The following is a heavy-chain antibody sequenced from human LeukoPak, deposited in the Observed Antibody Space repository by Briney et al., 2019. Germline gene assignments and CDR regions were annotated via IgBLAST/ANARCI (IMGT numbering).Heavy chain of an antibody. D-gene: IGHD3-3*01. CDR1: GGTFSSYA. CDR3: ARDYDFWSGYFLRKGFDP. Sequence: GASVKVSCKASGGTFSSYAISWVRQAPGQGLEWMGGIIPIFGTANYAQKFQGRVTITADESTSTAYMELSSLRSEGTAVYYCARDYDFWSGYFLRKGFDPWGQGTLVTVSS. J-gene: IGHJ5*02. CDR2: IIPIFGTA. V-gene: IGHV1-69*01.